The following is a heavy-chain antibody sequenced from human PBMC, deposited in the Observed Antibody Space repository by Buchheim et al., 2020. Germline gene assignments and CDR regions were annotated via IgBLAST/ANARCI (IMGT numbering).Heavy chain of an antibody. CDR1: GGSFSGYY. D-gene: IGHD5-12*01. CDR2: INHSGST. Sequence: QVQLQQWGAGLLKPSETLSLTCAVYGGSFSGYYWSWIRQPPGKGLEWIGEINHSGSTNYNPSFKSRVTITVDTSKNQLFLQLSSVTAADTAVYYCARAVMATIYYYYYYGMDVWGQGTT. CDR3: ARAVMATIYYYYYYGMDV. V-gene: IGHV4-34*01. J-gene: IGHJ6*02.